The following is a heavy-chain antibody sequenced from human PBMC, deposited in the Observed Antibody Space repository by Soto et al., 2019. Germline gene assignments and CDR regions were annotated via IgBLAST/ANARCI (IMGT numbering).Heavy chain of an antibody. D-gene: IGHD2-2*02. CDR1: GYTFTSYY. CDR3: AMEYCSSTSCYRDY. Sequence: ASVKVSCKASGYTFTSYYMHWVRQAPGQGLEWMGIINPSGGSTSYAQKFQGRVTITADKSTSTAYMELSSLRSEDTAVYYYAMEYCSSTSCYRDYWGQGTLVTVSS. V-gene: IGHV1-46*01. CDR2: INPSGGST. J-gene: IGHJ4*02.